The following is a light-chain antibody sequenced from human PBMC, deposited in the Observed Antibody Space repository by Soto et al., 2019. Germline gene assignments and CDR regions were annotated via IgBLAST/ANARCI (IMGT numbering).Light chain of an antibody. CDR2: AAS. Sequence: DIRLTQSPSFLSASVGDRVTITCRASQVISNYFAWYQQKPGQAPKLLIYAASTLQNGVPSRFSGSGSGTEFTLTISRLQPEDFATYYCQQLNRYVTFGQGTRLEIK. J-gene: IGKJ5*01. CDR1: QVISNY. CDR3: QQLNRYVT. V-gene: IGKV1-9*01.